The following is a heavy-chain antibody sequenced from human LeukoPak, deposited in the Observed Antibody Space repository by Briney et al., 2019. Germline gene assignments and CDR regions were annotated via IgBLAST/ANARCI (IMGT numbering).Heavy chain of an antibody. D-gene: IGHD1-14*01. Sequence: GGSLRLSCAASGFTFSSLWMHWVRQAQGTGLVWVSSVKSDGTATNHADSVKGRFTISRDNAKNTLYLQMNSLRVEDTAVYYCVRKFATGDWGQGTLVTVSS. CDR1: GFTFSSLW. V-gene: IGHV3-74*01. CDR2: VKSDGTAT. CDR3: VRKFATGD. J-gene: IGHJ4*02.